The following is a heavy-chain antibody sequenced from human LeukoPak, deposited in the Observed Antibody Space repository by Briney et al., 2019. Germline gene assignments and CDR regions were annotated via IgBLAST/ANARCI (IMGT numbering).Heavy chain of an antibody. CDR3: ATLHRAIQLWLSDY. Sequence: GGSLRLSCAASGFTFSSYGMHWVRQAPGKGLEWVAFIRYDGSNKYYADSVKGRFTISRDNSKNTLYLQMNSLRAEDTAVYYCATLHRAIQLWLSDYWGQGTLVTVSS. D-gene: IGHD5-18*01. V-gene: IGHV3-30*02. J-gene: IGHJ4*02. CDR1: GFTFSSYG. CDR2: IRYDGSNK.